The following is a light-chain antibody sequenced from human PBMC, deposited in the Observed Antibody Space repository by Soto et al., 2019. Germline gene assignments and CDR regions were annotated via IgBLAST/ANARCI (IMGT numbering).Light chain of an antibody. V-gene: IGKV1-39*01. Sequence: DIQMTQSPSSLSASVGDRVTITCRASQSISSHLNWYQQKPGKAPKFLIHAASSLQSGVPSRFSGSGSGTDFTLTINSLQPEDFATYYCQQSYSVPTTFGQGTRLEIK. CDR3: QQSYSVPTT. CDR2: AAS. CDR1: QSISSH. J-gene: IGKJ5*01.